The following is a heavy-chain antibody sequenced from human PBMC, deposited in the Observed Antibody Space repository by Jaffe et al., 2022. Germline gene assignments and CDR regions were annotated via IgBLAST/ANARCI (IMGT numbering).Heavy chain of an antibody. V-gene: IGHV3-73*02. CDR2: IRSKADSYAT. CDR1: GFTFSDSA. J-gene: IGHJ4*02. Sequence: EVQLVESGGGLVQPGGSLKLSCAASGFTFSDSAMHWVRQASGKGLEWVGRIRSKADSYATSYAASVKGRFTISRDDSKNTAYLQMNSLKIEDTAVYYCTREYSSGWPFDYWGQGTLVTVSS. CDR3: TREYSSGWPFDY. D-gene: IGHD6-19*01.